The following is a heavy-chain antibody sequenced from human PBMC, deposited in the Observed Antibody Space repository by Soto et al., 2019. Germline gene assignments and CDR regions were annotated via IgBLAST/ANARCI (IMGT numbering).Heavy chain of an antibody. CDR3: ATALRYYDSSGNEKGPFDY. D-gene: IGHD3-22*01. Sequence: ASVKVSCKVSGYTLTELSMHWVRQAPGKGLEWMGGFDPEDGETIYAQKFQGRVTMTEDTSTDTAYMELSSLRSEDTAVYYCATALRYYDSSGNEKGPFDYWGQGTLVTVSS. CDR2: FDPEDGET. CDR1: GYTLTELS. J-gene: IGHJ4*02. V-gene: IGHV1-24*01.